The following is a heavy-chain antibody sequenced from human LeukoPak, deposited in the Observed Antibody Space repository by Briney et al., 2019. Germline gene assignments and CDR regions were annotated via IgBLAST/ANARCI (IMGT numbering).Heavy chain of an antibody. V-gene: IGHV1-69*13. J-gene: IGHJ5*02. CDR1: GYTFTSYA. CDR3: ARVVTPRYCSTTSCYWKGWFDP. CDR2: IIPIFGTA. Sequence: ASVKVSCKASGYTFTSYAMNWVRQAPGQGLECMGGIIPIFGTANYAQKFQGRVTITADESTSTAYMELSRLKSEDTAVYYCARVVTPRYCSTTSCYWKGWFDPWGQGTLVTVSS. D-gene: IGHD2-2*01.